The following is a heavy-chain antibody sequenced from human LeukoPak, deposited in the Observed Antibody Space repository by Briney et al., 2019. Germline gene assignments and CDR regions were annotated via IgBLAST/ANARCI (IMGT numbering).Heavy chain of an antibody. V-gene: IGHV3-23*01. D-gene: IGHD1-26*01. J-gene: IGHJ4*02. CDR3: ATPAGSGSYVFDY. CDR2: ISGSGDST. Sequence: GGSLRLSCAASGFTFSSSAMSWVRQAPGKGLEWVSRISGSGDSTYYADSVKGRFTISRDNSKNTLYLQMNNLRAEDTDVYYCATPAGSGSYVFDYWGQGTLVTVSS. CDR1: GFTFSSSA.